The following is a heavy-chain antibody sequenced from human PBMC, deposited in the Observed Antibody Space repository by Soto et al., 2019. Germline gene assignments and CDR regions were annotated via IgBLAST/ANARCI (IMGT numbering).Heavy chain of an antibody. CDR2: IYYNGTT. Sequence: QVQLQESGPGLVKPSETLCLICAVSGGSFTSDYWSWIRQPPGKGLQWIGYIYYNGTTNYNPSLKSRLTISQDTAKGQISLELTTLTAADTAVYYCPSHSGVAALGGLDHWGQGTLVTVSS. CDR1: GGSFTSDY. J-gene: IGHJ4*02. V-gene: IGHV4-59*08. CDR3: PSHSGVAALGGLDH. D-gene: IGHD2-8*01.